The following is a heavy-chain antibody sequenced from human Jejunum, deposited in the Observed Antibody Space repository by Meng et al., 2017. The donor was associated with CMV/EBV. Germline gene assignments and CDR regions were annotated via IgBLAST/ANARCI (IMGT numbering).Heavy chain of an antibody. CDR3: ARQGWLLTDYFDY. D-gene: IGHD2-15*01. CDR2: ISAYNANT. CDR1: GYSFSIHG. Sequence: QVQLVQSGAEVXXXXXSXKVXCKASGYSFSIHGIAWVRQAPGQGLEWMGWISAYNANTNYAQKFQGRVTMTTDTSTYTVYMELTSLTSDDTAIYYCARQGWLLTDYFDYWGQGTLVTVS. J-gene: IGHJ4*02. V-gene: IGHV1-18*01.